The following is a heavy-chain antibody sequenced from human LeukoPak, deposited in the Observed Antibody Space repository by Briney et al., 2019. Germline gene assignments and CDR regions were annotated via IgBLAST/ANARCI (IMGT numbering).Heavy chain of an antibody. D-gene: IGHD3-9*01. V-gene: IGHV3-23*01. J-gene: IGHJ4*02. CDR3: AKDLAAGYYYFDY. CDR1: GFTFSSYG. Sequence: GGSLRLSSAASGFTFSSYGMSWVRQAPGKGLEWASAISGSGGSTYYADSVKGRFTISRDNSKNTLYLQMNSLRAEDTAVYYCAKDLAAGYYYFDYWGQGTLVTVSS. CDR2: ISGSGGST.